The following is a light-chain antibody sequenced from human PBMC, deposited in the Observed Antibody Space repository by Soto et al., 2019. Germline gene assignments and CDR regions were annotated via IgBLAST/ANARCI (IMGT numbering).Light chain of an antibody. Sequence: EIVMTQSPATLSVSPGDRATLSCRASQSVGSNLAWYQRRPGQAPRLLFYGASTSAPGVPARFSGSGSGTEVTLTISSLLSEDVAVYFCRHYNNRPWTFGQGTEVEVK. CDR2: GAS. V-gene: IGKV3-15*01. CDR1: QSVGSN. J-gene: IGKJ1*01. CDR3: RHYNNRPWT.